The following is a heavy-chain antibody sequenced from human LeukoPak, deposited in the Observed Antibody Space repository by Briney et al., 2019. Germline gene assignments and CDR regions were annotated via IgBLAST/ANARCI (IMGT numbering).Heavy chain of an antibody. CDR2: INHSGST. Sequence: PSETLSLTCAVYGGSFSGYYWSWIRQPPGKGLEWIGEINHSGSTNYNPSLKSRVTISVDTSKNQFSLKLSSVTAADTAVYYCARVPYGEGAFDIWGQGTMVTVSS. D-gene: IGHD4-17*01. CDR1: GGSFSGYY. CDR3: ARVPYGEGAFDI. V-gene: IGHV4-34*01. J-gene: IGHJ3*02.